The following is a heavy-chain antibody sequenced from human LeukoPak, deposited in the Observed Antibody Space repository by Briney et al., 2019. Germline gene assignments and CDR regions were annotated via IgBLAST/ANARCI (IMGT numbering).Heavy chain of an antibody. CDR1: GFTFGDYA. Sequence: GGSLRLSCTASGFTFGDYAMSWVRQAPGKGLEWVGFIRSKAYGGTTECAASVKGRFTISRDDSKSIAYLQMNSLKTEDTAVYYCTRYYYDSSGYLSAEYFQHWGRGTLVTVSS. D-gene: IGHD3-22*01. V-gene: IGHV3-49*04. CDR2: IRSKAYGGTT. J-gene: IGHJ1*01. CDR3: TRYYYDSSGYLSAEYFQH.